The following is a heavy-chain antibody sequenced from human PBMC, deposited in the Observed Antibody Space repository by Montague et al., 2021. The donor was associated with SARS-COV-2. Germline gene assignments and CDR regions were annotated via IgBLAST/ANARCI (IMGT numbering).Heavy chain of an antibody. J-gene: IGHJ6*02. V-gene: IGHV3-7*01. CDR3: ARDSIAVAGSPYYYGMDV. Sequence: SLRLSCAASGFTFSSYWMSWVRQAPGKGLEWVANIKQDGSEKYYVDSVKGRFTISRDNAKNSLYLQMNSLRAEDTAVYYCARDSIAVAGSPYYYGMDVWGQGTTVTVSS. CDR1: GFTFSSYW. D-gene: IGHD6-19*01. CDR2: IKQDGSEK.